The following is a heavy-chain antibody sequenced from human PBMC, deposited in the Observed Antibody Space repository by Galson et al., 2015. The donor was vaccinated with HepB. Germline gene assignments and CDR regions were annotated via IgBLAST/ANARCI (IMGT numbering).Heavy chain of an antibody. D-gene: IGHD2-2*02. CDR2: FDPEDGET. CDR1: GYTLTELS. Sequence: VKVSCKVSGYTLTELSMHWVRQAPGKGLEWMGGFDPEDGETIYAQKFQGRVTMTEDTSTDTAYMELSSLRSEDTAVYYCATVWGAKEYCSSTSCYTNWFDPWGQGTLVTVSS. CDR3: ATVWGAKEYCSSTSCYTNWFDP. J-gene: IGHJ5*02. V-gene: IGHV1-24*01.